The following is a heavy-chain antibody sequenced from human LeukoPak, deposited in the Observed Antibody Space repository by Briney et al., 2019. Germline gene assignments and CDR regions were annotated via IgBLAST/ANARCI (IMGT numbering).Heavy chain of an antibody. V-gene: IGHV1-69*13. CDR3: ATGTGLEWFSQTTYMDV. CDR2: IIPIFGTA. CDR1: GGTFSSYA. Sequence: ASVKVSCKASGGTFSSYATSWVRQAPGQGLEWMGGIIPIFGTANYAQKFQGRVTITADESTSTAYMELSSLRSEDTAVYYCATGTGLEWFSQTTYMDVWGKGTTVTVSS. J-gene: IGHJ6*03. D-gene: IGHD3-3*01.